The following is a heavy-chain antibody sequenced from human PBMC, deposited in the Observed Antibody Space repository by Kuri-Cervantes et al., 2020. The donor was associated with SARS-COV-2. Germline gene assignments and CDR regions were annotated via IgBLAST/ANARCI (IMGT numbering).Heavy chain of an antibody. V-gene: IGHV3-30*04. Sequence: GESLKISCAASGFNFSSYAMHWVRQAPGKGLEWVAGILYDGRNKYYADSVKGRFTISKDNSRNTLYLQMNSLRDEDTPVYYCARDGVGGVAITAKIDYWGQGTLVTVSS. CDR1: GFNFSSYA. D-gene: IGHD3-3*01. J-gene: IGHJ4*02. CDR2: ILYDGRNK. CDR3: ARDGVGGVAITAKIDY.